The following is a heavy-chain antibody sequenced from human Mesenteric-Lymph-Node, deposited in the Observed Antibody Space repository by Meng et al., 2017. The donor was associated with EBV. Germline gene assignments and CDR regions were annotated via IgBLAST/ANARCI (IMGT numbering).Heavy chain of an antibody. CDR3: AISQHYTTFYWFDP. Sequence: EVQLVQSWAEVKRPGATVKISCKVSGYTFTDYYMHWVQQAPGKGLEWMGLVDPEDGETIYAEKFQGRVSITADTSTDTAYMELSSLRSEDTAMYYCAISQHYTTFYWFDPWGQGTLVTVSS. V-gene: IGHV1-69-2*01. CDR2: VDPEDGET. CDR1: GYTFTDYY. D-gene: IGHD3-3*01. J-gene: IGHJ5*02.